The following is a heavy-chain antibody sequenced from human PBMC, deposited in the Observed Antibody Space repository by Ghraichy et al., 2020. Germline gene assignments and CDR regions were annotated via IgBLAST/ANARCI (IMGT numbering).Heavy chain of an antibody. D-gene: IGHD3-10*01. V-gene: IGHV4-34*01. CDR1: GGSFSAYY. Sequence: SETLSLTCAVYGGSFSAYYWSWIRQPPGKGPEWIGEINHSGGTNYNPSLESRVTISIDTSKNQFSLKMNSVTAADTAVYYCARGMPHWKGSGSYSGFRGPLYLDNWGQGTLVTVSS. CDR2: INHSGGT. J-gene: IGHJ4*02. CDR3: ARGMPHWKGSGSYSGFRGPLYLDN.